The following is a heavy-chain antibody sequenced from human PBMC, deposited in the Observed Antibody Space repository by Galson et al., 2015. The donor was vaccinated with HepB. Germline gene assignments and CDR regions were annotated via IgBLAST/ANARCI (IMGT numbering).Heavy chain of an antibody. V-gene: IGHV1-3*01. CDR1: GYTFTSYA. CDR2: INAGNGNT. D-gene: IGHD3-10*01. J-gene: IGHJ5*02. CDR3: ARVGGSGSYPHNWFDP. Sequence: SVKVSCKASGYTFTSYAMHWVRQAPGQRLEWMGWINAGNGNTKYSQKFQGRVTITRDTSASTAYMELSSLRSEDTAVYYCARVGGSGSYPHNWFDPWGQGTLVTVSS.